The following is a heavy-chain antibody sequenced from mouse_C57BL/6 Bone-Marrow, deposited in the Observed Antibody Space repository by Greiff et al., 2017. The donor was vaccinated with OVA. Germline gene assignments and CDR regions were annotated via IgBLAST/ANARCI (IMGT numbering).Heavy chain of an antibody. Sequence: QVQLQQSGAELVKPGASVKLSCKASGYTFTSYWMQWVKQRPGQGLEWIGEIDPSDSYTNYNQKFKGKATLTVDTSSSTAYMQRSSLTSEDSAVYYCAREIWDGGWFAYWGQGTLVTVSA. CDR3: AREIWDGGWFAY. CDR2: IDPSDSYT. J-gene: IGHJ3*01. CDR1: GYTFTSYW. D-gene: IGHD4-1*01. V-gene: IGHV1-50*01.